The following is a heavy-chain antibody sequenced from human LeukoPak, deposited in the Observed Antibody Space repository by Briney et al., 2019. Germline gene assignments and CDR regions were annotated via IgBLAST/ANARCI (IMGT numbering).Heavy chain of an antibody. CDR1: GFTFSSYA. D-gene: IGHD2-21*02. V-gene: IGHV3-23*01. J-gene: IGHJ3*02. CDR2: ISGSGGST. Sequence: GGSLRLSCAASGFTFSSYAISWVRQAPGKGLEWVSAISGSGGSTYYADSVKGRFTISRDNSKNTLYLQMDSLRAEDTAVFYCVRVPYCGADCYSGGSFDIWGQGTMVTVSS. CDR3: VRVPYCGADCYSGGSFDI.